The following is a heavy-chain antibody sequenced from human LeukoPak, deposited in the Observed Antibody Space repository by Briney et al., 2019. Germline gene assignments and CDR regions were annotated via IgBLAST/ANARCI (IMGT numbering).Heavy chain of an antibody. CDR1: GFTFSKYA. V-gene: IGHV3-23*01. J-gene: IGHJ6*03. CDR3: TREMDTAIIYYYYYMDV. Sequence: PGGSLRLSCAASGFTFSKYAMSWVRQAPGKGLEWVSGISGSGGSTYYADSVKGRFTISRDNSKNTAYLQMNSLKTEDTAVYYCTREMDTAIIYYYYYMDVWGKGTTVTVSS. D-gene: IGHD5-18*01. CDR2: ISGSGGST.